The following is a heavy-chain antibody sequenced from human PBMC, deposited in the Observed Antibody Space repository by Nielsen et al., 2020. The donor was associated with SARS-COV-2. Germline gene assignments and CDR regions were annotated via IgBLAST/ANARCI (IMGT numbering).Heavy chain of an antibody. J-gene: IGHJ4*02. CDR3: ARNSSGSKAFDY. D-gene: IGHD6-19*01. CDR1: GYTLTELS. CDR2: INPNSGGT. Sequence: ASVKVSCKVSGYTLTELSMHWVRQAPGKGLEWMGRINPNSGGTDYAQKFQGRVTMTRDTSVSTAYMELRRLTSDDTAFYYCARNSSGSKAFDYWGQGTLVTVSS. V-gene: IGHV1-2*06.